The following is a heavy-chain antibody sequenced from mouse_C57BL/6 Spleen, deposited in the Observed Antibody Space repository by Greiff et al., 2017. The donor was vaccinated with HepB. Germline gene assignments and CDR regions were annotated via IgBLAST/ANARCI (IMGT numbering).Heavy chain of an antibody. CDR1: GYTFTDYN. CDR2: INPNNGGT. D-gene: IGHD2-4*01. Sequence: EVQLQQSGPELVKPGASVKIPCKASGYTFTDYNMDWVKQSHGKSLEWIGDINPNNGGTIYNQKFKGKATLTVDKSSSTAYMEHRSLTSEDTAVYYCARRDDFAWFAYWGQGTLVTVAA. J-gene: IGHJ3*01. V-gene: IGHV1-18*01. CDR3: ARRDDFAWFAY.